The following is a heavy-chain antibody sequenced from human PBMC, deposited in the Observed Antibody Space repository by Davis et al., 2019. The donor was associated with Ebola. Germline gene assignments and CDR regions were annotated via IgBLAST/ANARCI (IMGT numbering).Heavy chain of an antibody. V-gene: IGHV3-23*01. CDR2: ISARAGIT. J-gene: IGHJ5*01. CDR1: RFSFSTYA. D-gene: IGHD3-9*01. Sequence: GESLKISCEVPRFSFSTYAMSWVRQAPGKGLEWVSSISARAGITHYADSVKGRFTISRDNAKNSLYLRMNSLRAEDTAFYHCARVNAMTGYSRFDSWGQGTLVTVSS. CDR3: ARVNAMTGYSRFDS.